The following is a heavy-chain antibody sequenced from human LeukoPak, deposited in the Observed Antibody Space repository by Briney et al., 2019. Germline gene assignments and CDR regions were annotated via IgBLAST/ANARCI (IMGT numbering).Heavy chain of an antibody. CDR2: ISAYNGNT. CDR1: GYTFTNYD. D-gene: IGHD3-22*01. J-gene: IGHJ3*02. CDR3: ARYSPPSSGSAFDI. Sequence: ASVTVSFKASGYTFTNYDISWVGQAPGQGGEWMGWISAYNGNTNYAQKLQGRVTMPTDTSAGTAYMELRSLRSDDTAVYYCARYSPPSSGSAFDIWGQGTMVTVSS. V-gene: IGHV1-18*01.